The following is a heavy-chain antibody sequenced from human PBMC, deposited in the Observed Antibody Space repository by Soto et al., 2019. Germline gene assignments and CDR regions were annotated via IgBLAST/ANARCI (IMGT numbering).Heavy chain of an antibody. V-gene: IGHV4-39*01. CDR3: ARRGGYSYGPPSDYFDY. Sequence: PSETLSLTCTVSGGSISSSSYYWGWIRQPPGKGLAWIGSIYYSGSTYYNPSLKSRVTISVDTSKNQLSLKLSSVTAADTAVYYCARRGGYSYGPPSDYFDYWGQGTLVTVSS. CDR1: GGSISSSSYY. D-gene: IGHD5-18*01. CDR2: IYYSGST. J-gene: IGHJ4*02.